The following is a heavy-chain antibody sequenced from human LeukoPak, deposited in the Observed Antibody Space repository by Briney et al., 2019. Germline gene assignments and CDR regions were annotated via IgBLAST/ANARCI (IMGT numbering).Heavy chain of an antibody. CDR2: INPNSGGT. D-gene: IGHD3-10*01. CDR1: GYTFTGYY. J-gene: IGHJ5*02. Sequence: GASVKVSCKASGYTFTGYYMHWVRQAPGQGLEWMGWINPNSGGTNYAQKFQGRVTMTRDTSISTAYMELSMLRSDDTAVYYCARDHGSTMVRGVRFDPWGQGTLVTVSS. V-gene: IGHV1-2*02. CDR3: ARDHGSTMVRGVRFDP.